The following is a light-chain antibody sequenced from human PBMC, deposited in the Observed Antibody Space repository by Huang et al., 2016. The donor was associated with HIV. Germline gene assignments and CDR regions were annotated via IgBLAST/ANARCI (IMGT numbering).Light chain of an antibody. V-gene: IGKV3-11*01. Sequence: EIVLTQSPATLSLSPGQRVTLSCRASQSVSDFLAWYQKKPGQAPRLLIYDASKRATGIPARFSGSGAGTDFTLTTSSLEPEDFAVYYCQQRSKWPLTFGGGTKVESK. CDR3: QQRSKWPLT. CDR2: DAS. J-gene: IGKJ4*01. CDR1: QSVSDF.